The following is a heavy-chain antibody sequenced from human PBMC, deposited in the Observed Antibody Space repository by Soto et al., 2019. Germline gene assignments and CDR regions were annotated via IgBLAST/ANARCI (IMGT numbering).Heavy chain of an antibody. V-gene: IGHV3-23*01. CDR2: ISGSGDRT. J-gene: IGHJ4*02. D-gene: IGHD3-22*01. CDR1: GITISNYP. Sequence: EVQLLGSGGGLVQPGGSLRLYCAASGITISNYPMSWVRQAPGKGLDWVSGISGSGDRTYYADSAKGRFTISKDISRNSLSLQLDSLGVEVTAVYFCVKDDGGYPSTAPHWGQGTLVTVSS. CDR3: VKDDGGYPSTAPH.